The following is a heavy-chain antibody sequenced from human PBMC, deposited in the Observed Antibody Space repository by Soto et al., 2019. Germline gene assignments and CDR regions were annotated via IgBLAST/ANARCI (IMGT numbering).Heavy chain of an antibody. D-gene: IGHD3-22*01. CDR3: AHRYYDSSGYCFDY. Sequence: QITLKESGPTLVKPTQTLTLTCTFSGFSLSTSGVGVGWIRQPPGKALEWLALIYWDDDKRYSPSLESRLTINKDTSKNQVVLTMTNMDPVDTATYYCAHRYYDSSGYCFDYWGQGTLVTVSS. J-gene: IGHJ4*02. CDR1: GFSLSTSGVG. V-gene: IGHV2-5*02. CDR2: IYWDDDK.